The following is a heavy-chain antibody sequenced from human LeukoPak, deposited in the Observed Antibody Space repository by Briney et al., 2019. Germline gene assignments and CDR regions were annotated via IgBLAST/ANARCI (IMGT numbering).Heavy chain of an antibody. CDR1: GVTYSSYG. J-gene: IGHJ3*02. CDR2: ISGSGSRT. V-gene: IGHV3-23*01. D-gene: IGHD1-26*01. Sequence: GGSLRLSCTASGVTYSSYGMTWVRQAPGKGLEWVSGISGSGSRTDYADSVKGRFTISRDNAKNTLYLQMNSLRAEDTAAYYCAKGSREWELLDAFDIWGQGTMVTVSS. CDR3: AKGSREWELLDAFDI.